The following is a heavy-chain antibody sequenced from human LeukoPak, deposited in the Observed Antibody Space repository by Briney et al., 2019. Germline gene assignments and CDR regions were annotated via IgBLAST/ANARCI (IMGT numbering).Heavy chain of an antibody. CDR2: ISYDGSNK. V-gene: IGHV3-30*04. CDR3: ARDGVEVDYYDSSGYYNYFDY. CDR1: GFTFSSYA. J-gene: IGHJ4*02. Sequence: GGSLRLSCAASGFTFSSYAMHWVRQAPGKGLEWVAVISYDGSNKYYADSVKGRLTISRDNSKNTLYLQMNSLRAEDTAVYYCARDGVEVDYYDSSGYYNYFDYWGQGTLVTVSS. D-gene: IGHD3-22*01.